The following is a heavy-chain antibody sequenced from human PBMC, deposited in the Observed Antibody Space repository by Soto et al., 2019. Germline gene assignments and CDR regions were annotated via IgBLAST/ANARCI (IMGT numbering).Heavy chain of an antibody. CDR3: AKGAGRLRTVYGDDGFGAFDI. D-gene: IGHD4-17*01. CDR1: GFTFSSYA. CDR2: ISGSGGST. J-gene: IGHJ3*02. Sequence: GGSLRLSCAASGFTFSSYAMSWVRQAPGKGLEWVSAISGSGGSTYYADSVKGRFTISRDNSKNTLYLQMNSLRAEDTAVYYCAKGAGRLRTVYGDDGFGAFDIWGQGTMVTVSS. V-gene: IGHV3-23*01.